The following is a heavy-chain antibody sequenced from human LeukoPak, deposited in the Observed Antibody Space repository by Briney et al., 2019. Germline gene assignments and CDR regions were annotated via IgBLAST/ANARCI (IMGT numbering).Heavy chain of an antibody. CDR2: ISSSSSYI. CDR3: AKSRGVKYYYCYMDV. CDR1: GFTFSSYS. J-gene: IGHJ6*03. Sequence: GGSLRLSCAASGFTFSSYSMNWVRQAPGKGLEWVSSISSSSSYIYYADSVKGRFTISRDNAKNSLYLQMNSLRAEDTAVYYCAKSRGVKYYYCYMDVWGKGTTVTISS. V-gene: IGHV3-21*01. D-gene: IGHD3-10*01.